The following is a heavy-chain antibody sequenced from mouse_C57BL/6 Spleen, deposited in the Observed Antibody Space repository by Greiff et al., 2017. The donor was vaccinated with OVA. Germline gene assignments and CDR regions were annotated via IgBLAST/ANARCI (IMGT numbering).Heavy chain of an antibody. CDR2: INYDGSST. V-gene: IGHV5-16*01. CDR3: ARLGSDYYGSSYFDY. D-gene: IGHD1-1*01. J-gene: IGHJ2*01. CDR1: GFTFSDYY. Sequence: DVQLVESEGGLVQPGSSMKLSCTASGFTFSDYYMAWVRQVPEKGLEWVANINYDGSSTYYLDSLKSRFIISRDNAKNILYLQMSSLKSEDTATYYCARLGSDYYGSSYFDYWGQGTTLTVSS.